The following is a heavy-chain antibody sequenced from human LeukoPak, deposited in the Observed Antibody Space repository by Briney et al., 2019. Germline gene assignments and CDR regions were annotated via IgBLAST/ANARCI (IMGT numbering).Heavy chain of an antibody. D-gene: IGHD3/OR15-3a*01. CDR2: IYTSGST. Sequence: SETPSLTCTVSGGSASSYYWSWIRQPAGKGLEWIGRIYTSGSTNFNPSLKSRVTISVDTSKNQFSLKLSSVTAADTAVYYCARDRGTGNFDYWGQGTLITVSS. CDR3: ARDRGTGNFDY. J-gene: IGHJ4*02. CDR1: GGSASSYY. V-gene: IGHV4-4*07.